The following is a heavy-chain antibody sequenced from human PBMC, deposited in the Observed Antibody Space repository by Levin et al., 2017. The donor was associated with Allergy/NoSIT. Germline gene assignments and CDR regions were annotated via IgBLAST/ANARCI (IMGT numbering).Heavy chain of an antibody. CDR1: GGSISSGGYY. D-gene: IGHD4-23*01. CDR2: IYYSGST. Sequence: SQTLSLTCTVSGGSISSGGYYWSWIRQHPGKGLEWIGYIYYSGSTYYNPSLKSRVTISVDTSKNQFSLKLSSVTAADTAVYYCAREDVEGGGGKWVIDYWGQGTLVTVSS. V-gene: IGHV4-31*03. J-gene: IGHJ4*02. CDR3: AREDVEGGGGKWVIDY.